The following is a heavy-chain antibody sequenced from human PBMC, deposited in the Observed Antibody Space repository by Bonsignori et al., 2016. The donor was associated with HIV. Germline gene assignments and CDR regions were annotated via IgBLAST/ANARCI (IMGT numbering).Heavy chain of an antibody. Sequence: WIRQPPGKGLEWISYISFSSTGNTIYYADSVKGRFTISRDNAEQSLYLQMNSLTAEDTAVYYCARGDNFSPEYFDHWGQGTLVTVSS. CDR3: ARGDNFSPEYFDH. CDR2: ISFSSTGNTI. V-gene: IGHV3-48*03. J-gene: IGHJ1*01. D-gene: IGHD3-3*01.